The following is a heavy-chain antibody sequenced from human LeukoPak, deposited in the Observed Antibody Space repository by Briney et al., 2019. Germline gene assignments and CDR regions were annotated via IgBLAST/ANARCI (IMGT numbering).Heavy chain of an antibody. J-gene: IGHJ4*02. CDR1: GFTFSSYG. CDR3: AKEVQSSSWPSGVDY. CDR2: IRYDGSNK. D-gene: IGHD6-13*01. Sequence: GGSLRLSCAASGFTFSSYGMHWVRQAPGKGLEWVAFIRYDGSNKYYADSVKGRFTISRDNSKNTLYLQMNSLRAEDTAVYYCAKEVQSSSWPSGVDYWGQGALVTVSS. V-gene: IGHV3-30*02.